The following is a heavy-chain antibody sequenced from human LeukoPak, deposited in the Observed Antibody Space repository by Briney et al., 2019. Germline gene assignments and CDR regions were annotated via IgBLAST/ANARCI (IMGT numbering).Heavy chain of an antibody. V-gene: IGHV3-30*02. Sequence: GGSLRLSCAATGFYFSIYGLHSARQAPGKGLEGVAFIRYDGSNKYYADSVKGRFTISRDNSKNTLYLQMNSLRAEDTAVYYCAKDPLQYYYYYYYMDVWGKGTTVTVSS. J-gene: IGHJ6*03. CDR2: IRYDGSNK. CDR3: AKDPLQYYYYYYYMDV. D-gene: IGHD4-11*01. CDR1: GFYFSIYG.